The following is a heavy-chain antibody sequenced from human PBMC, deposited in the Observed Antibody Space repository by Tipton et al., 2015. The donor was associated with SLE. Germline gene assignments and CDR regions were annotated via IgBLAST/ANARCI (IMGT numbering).Heavy chain of an antibody. CDR3: AKDPFSGGFCSGFSCYRNDY. J-gene: IGHJ4*02. Sequence: SLRLSCAASGFTFSGYAMHWVRQTPGKGLEWLAVISSDGSYKHYADSVKGRFTISRDNSKNTLYLQMNSLRPDDTAVYFCAKDPFSGGFCSGFSCYRNDYWGQGTLVTVSS. D-gene: IGHD2-15*01. CDR1: GFTFSGYA. CDR2: ISSDGSYK. V-gene: IGHV3-30*04.